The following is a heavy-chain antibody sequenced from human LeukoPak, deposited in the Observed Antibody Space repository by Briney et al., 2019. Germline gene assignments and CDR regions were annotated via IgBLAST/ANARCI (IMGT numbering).Heavy chain of an antibody. CDR3: ARDNGAVAEAY. Sequence: ASVKVSCKASGYTFTSYGISWVRQAPGQGLEWMGWINTNTGNPTYAQGFTGRFVFSLDTSVSTAYLQISSLKAEDTAVYYCARDNGAVAEAYWGLGTLVTVSS. V-gene: IGHV7-4-1*02. CDR1: GYTFTSYG. D-gene: IGHD6-19*01. J-gene: IGHJ4*02. CDR2: INTNTGNP.